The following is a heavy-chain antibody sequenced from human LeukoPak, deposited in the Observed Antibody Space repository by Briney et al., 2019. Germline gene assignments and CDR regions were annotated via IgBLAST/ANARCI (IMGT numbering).Heavy chain of an antibody. CDR3: ARVNELESSIAARPRAFDI. CDR1: GLTFSSRW. Sequence: GGSLRLSCAPSGLTFSSRWMSWVRQAPGKGPEWVANIRPDGSQKDYVDSVRGRFTISRDNGKRSLYLQMSSLRAEDTAVYYCARVNELESSIAARPRAFDIWGQGTMVTVSS. CDR2: IRPDGSQK. J-gene: IGHJ3*02. V-gene: IGHV3-7*01. D-gene: IGHD6-6*01.